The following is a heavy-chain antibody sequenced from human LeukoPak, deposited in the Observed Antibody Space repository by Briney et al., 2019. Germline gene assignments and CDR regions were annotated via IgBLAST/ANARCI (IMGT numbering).Heavy chain of an antibody. CDR2: INYSGLT. CDR3: ARERRSPGIKCFDP. D-gene: IGHD5-12*01. CDR1: GGSFSDDS. Sequence: SETLSLTCAVYGGSFSDDSWTWLRQSPGEGLEWIGEINYSGLTKYNPSLKSRVSISVEMSKKQFSLKLTSVTAADTAVYYCARERRSPGIKCFDPWGQGTLVTVSS. J-gene: IGHJ5*02. V-gene: IGHV4-34*01.